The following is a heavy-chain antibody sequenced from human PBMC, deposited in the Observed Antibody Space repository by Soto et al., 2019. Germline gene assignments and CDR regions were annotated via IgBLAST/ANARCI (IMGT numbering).Heavy chain of an antibody. V-gene: IGHV4-34*01. J-gene: IGHJ4*02. CDR2: INHSGST. D-gene: IGHD3-10*01. CDR1: GGSFSGYY. Sequence: QVQLQQWGAGLLKPSETLSLTCAVYGGSFSGYYWSWIRQPPGKGLEWIGEINHSGSTNYNPSLKTRLTISVDTSKNQFSLKLSSVTAADTAVYYCARRVPTMVRGVLDYWGQGTLVTVSS. CDR3: ARRVPTMVRGVLDY.